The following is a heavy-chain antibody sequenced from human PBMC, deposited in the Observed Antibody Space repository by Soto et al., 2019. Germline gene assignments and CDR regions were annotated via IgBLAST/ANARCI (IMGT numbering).Heavy chain of an antibody. V-gene: IGHV3-49*04. CDR1: GFTFGDYA. CDR3: TRGCYYDSSGYYCAAFDI. CDR2: IRRKAYGGTT. D-gene: IGHD3-22*01. Sequence: GGSLRLSCTASGFTFGDYAMSWVRQAPGKGLEWVGFIRRKAYGGTTEYAASVKGRFTISRDDSKSIACLQMNSLKTEDTAVYYCTRGCYYDSSGYYCAAFDIWGQGTMVTVSS. J-gene: IGHJ3*02.